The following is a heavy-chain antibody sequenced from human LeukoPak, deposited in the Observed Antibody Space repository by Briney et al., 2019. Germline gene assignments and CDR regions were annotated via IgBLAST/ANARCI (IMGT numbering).Heavy chain of an antibody. Sequence: SETLSLTCAVYGGSFSGYYWSWIRQPPGKGLEWIGEINHSGSTNYNPSLKSRVTISVDTSKNQFSLKLSSVTAEDTAVYYCARFYGVPGGWFDPWGQGTLVTVSS. J-gene: IGHJ5*02. CDR1: GGSFSGYY. D-gene: IGHD4-17*01. V-gene: IGHV4-34*01. CDR2: INHSGST. CDR3: ARFYGVPGGWFDP.